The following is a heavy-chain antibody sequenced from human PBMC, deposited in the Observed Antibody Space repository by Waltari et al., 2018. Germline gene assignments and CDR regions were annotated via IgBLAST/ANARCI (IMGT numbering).Heavy chain of an antibody. D-gene: IGHD6-19*01. Sequence: EVQLVESGGGLVKPGGSLRLSCAASGFTFSSYSMTLVRQAPGKGLEWVSSISSSSSYIYYADSVKGRFTISRDNAKNSLYRQMNSLRAEDTAVYYCARDRSSGWFDYWGQGTLVTVSS. CDR3: ARDRSSGWFDY. V-gene: IGHV3-21*01. CDR2: ISSSSSYI. J-gene: IGHJ4*02. CDR1: GFTFSSYS.